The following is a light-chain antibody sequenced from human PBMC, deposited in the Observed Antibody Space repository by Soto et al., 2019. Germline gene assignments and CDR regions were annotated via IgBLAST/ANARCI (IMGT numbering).Light chain of an antibody. J-gene: IGKJ4*01. Sequence: VLTQSPATLSLSPGERATLSCRASQSASTYLAWYQQKPGQAPRLLIYDASTRATGIPARFSGSGSGTDFTLTISSLEPEDFAVYYCQQRSNWPLSLTFGGGTKVEIK. CDR3: QQRSNWPLSLT. CDR2: DAS. V-gene: IGKV3-11*01. CDR1: QSASTY.